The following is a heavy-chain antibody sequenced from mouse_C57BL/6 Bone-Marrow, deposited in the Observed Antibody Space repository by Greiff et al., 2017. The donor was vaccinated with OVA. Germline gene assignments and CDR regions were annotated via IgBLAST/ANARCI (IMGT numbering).Heavy chain of an antibody. J-gene: IGHJ2*01. CDR1: GYAFSSSW. CDR3: ARGDWEGYFDY. V-gene: IGHV1-82*01. Sequence: QVQLQQSGPELVKPGASVKISCKASGYAFSSSWMNWVKQRPGKGLEWIGRIYPGDGDTNYNGKFKGKATLTADKSSSTASMQLSSLTSEDSAVYFCARGDWEGYFDYWGQGTTLTVSS. CDR2: IYPGDGDT. D-gene: IGHD4-1*01.